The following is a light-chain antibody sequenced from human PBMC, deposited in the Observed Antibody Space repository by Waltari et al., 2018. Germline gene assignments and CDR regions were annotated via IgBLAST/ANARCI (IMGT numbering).Light chain of an antibody. CDR3: CSYAGSSTFDVV. V-gene: IGLV2-23*03. Sequence: QSALTQPASMSGSPGQSITISCTGTSSAVGSYNLVSWYQQHPGKAPKLMIYEGSKRPSGVSNRFSGSKSGNTASLTISGLQAEDEADYYCCSYAGSSTFDVVFGGGTKLTVL. J-gene: IGLJ2*01. CDR1: SSAVGSYNL. CDR2: EGS.